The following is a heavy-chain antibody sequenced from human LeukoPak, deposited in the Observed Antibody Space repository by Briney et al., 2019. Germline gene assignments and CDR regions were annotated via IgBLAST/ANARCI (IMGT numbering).Heavy chain of an antibody. CDR3: ASHWGNDAFDI. J-gene: IGHJ3*02. CDR2: IYSGGST. V-gene: IGHV3-53*01. CDR1: GFTVSSNY. Sequence: GGSLRLSCAASGFTVSSNYMSWVRQAPGKGLEWVSVIYSGGSTYYADSVKGRFTISRDNSKNTLYLQMNSLRAEDTAVYYCASHWGNDAFDIWGQGTMVTVSS. D-gene: IGHD7-27*01.